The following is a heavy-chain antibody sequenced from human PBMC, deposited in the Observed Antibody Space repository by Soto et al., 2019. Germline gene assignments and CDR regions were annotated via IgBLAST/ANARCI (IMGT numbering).Heavy chain of an antibody. D-gene: IGHD5-18*01. CDR1: GFTFSSYA. CDR3: AKVRYGSQYNFDY. CDR2: VSGSGRSI. V-gene: IGHV3-23*01. Sequence: EVQLLESGGGLVQPGGSLRLSCAASGFTFSSYAMSWVRQAPGKGLEWVSAVSGSGRSIYYADSVKGRFTISRDNSKNTLFLQMNSLRAEDTAVYYCAKVRYGSQYNFDYWGQGTLVTVSS. J-gene: IGHJ4*02.